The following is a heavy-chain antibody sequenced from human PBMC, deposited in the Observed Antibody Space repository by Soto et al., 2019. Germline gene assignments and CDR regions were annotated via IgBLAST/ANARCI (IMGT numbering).Heavy chain of an antibody. J-gene: IGHJ4*02. CDR2: IDPSDSYT. CDR3: ARYADRTPTKFDF. Sequence: PGESLKISCQVAGYPFPTFLITWVRQMPGKGLEWMGRIDPSDSYTNYGPPFRGHVTMSVDKSISTAYLQWTSLKASDTAMYYCARYADRTPTKFDFWGQGTLVTVSS. V-gene: IGHV5-10-1*01. CDR1: GYPFPTFL.